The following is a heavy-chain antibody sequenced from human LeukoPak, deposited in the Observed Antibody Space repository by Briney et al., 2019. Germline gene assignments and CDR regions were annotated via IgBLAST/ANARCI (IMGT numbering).Heavy chain of an antibody. CDR3: ARLPKWYGFGEGFDY. D-gene: IGHD3-10*01. CDR2: IYPGDSDT. V-gene: IGHV5-51*01. J-gene: IGHJ4*02. CDR1: GYSFTSYW. Sequence: GESLKISCKGSGYSFTSYWIGWVRQMPGKGLEWMGIIYPGDSDTRYSPSFQGQVTISADKSISTAYLQWSSLKASDTAMYYCARLPKWYGFGEGFDYWGQGTLVTVSS.